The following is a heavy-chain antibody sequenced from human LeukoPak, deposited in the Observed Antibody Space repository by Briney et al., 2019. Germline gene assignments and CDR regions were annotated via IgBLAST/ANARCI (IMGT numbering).Heavy chain of an antibody. V-gene: IGHV4-39*01. Sequence: PSETLSLTCTVSGDSISSSDYYWSWLRQPPGKELEWIASINYGGTTYYNPSLKSRVALSVDTSKNQFSLRLSSVTAADTAVYLCARYVVYGSVKYYFDYWGQGSLVTVSS. CDR1: GDSISSSDYY. CDR2: INYGGTT. CDR3: ARYVVYGSVKYYFDY. D-gene: IGHD3-10*01. J-gene: IGHJ4*02.